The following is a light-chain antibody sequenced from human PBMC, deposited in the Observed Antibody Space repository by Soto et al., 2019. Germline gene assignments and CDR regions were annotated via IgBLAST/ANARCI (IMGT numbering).Light chain of an antibody. CDR1: QRVSSNF. Sequence: PGERATLSCTASQRVSSNFLAWYQQKPGQSPRLVIYGASNRAAGIPDRFSGSGSRTDFTLTVSRLEPEDFAVYYCQQYGTSPQTFGQGTKVHIK. CDR2: GAS. V-gene: IGKV3-20*01. CDR3: QQYGTSPQT. J-gene: IGKJ1*01.